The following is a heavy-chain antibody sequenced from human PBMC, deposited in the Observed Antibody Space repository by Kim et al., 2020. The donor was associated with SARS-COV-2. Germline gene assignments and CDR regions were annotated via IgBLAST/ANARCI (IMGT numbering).Heavy chain of an antibody. CDR2: ISSSSSTI. CDR1: GFTFSSYR. Sequence: GGSLRLSCAASGFTFSSYRMNWVRQAPGKGLEWVSYISSSSSTIYYADSVKGRFTISRDNAKNSLYLQMNSLRDEDTAVYYCSTGGAPPYYYGMDVWGQGTTVTVSS. D-gene: IGHD3-10*01. V-gene: IGHV3-48*02. J-gene: IGHJ6*02. CDR3: STGGAPPYYYGMDV.